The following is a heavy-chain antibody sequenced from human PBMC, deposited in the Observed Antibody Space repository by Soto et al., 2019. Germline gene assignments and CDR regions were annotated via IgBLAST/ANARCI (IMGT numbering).Heavy chain of an antibody. J-gene: IGHJ4*02. CDR1: GYTVTNYG. CDR2: ISAYNGDT. D-gene: IGHD6-19*01. Sequence: QVQLVQSGAEVKKPGASVKVSCKASGYTVTNYGFNWVRQAPGQGLEWMGWISAYNGDTNYAQQLQSRGNMTTDPSTSTAYMELRTLSSDDTAVYYCARTAVAGAFALDFWGQGPLVNVSA. CDR3: ARTAVAGAFALDF. V-gene: IGHV1-18*01.